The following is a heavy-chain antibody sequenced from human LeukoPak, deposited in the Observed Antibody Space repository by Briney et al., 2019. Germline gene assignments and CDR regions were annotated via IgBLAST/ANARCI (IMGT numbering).Heavy chain of an antibody. D-gene: IGHD1-26*01. CDR1: GGSISSSSYY. CDR2: IYYSGST. Sequence: SETLSLTCTVSGGSISSSSYYWGWIRQPPGKGLEWIGSIYYSGSTYYNPSLKSRVTISVDTSKNQFSLKLSSVTAADTAVYYCARLKWELSYYFDYWGQGTLVTVSS. V-gene: IGHV4-39*01. CDR3: ARLKWELSYYFDY. J-gene: IGHJ4*02.